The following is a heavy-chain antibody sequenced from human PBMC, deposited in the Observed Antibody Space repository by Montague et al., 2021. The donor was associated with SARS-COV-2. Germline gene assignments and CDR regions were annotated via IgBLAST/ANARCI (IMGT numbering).Heavy chain of an antibody. V-gene: IGHV1-24*01. Sequence: SVKVSCKVSEYSLSEFSLQMHLVRQAPGGGLEWVGQFDSEDGETTSAPKFQGRLTMTEDRSTDTVFMELSSLRSDDTAVYYCATLGVEVITYALGIWGQGTMLTVSS. CDR2: FDSEDGET. D-gene: IGHD3-22*01. J-gene: IGHJ3*02. CDR3: ATLGVEVITYALGI. CDR1: EYSLSEFS.